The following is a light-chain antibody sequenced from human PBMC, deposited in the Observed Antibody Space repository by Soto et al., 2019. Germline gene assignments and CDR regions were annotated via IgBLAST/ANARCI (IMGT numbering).Light chain of an antibody. J-gene: IGKJ1*01. CDR2: GSS. CDR3: QQYNNWPRT. CDR1: QIVSGN. V-gene: IGKV3-15*01. Sequence: EIVMTQSPATLSVSPGERATLSCRASQIVSGNLAWYQQKPGQAPRLLIYGSSTRATGIPARFSCSCSGTEFILTISSLQSEDFADYYCQQYNNWPRTFGQGTKVEIK.